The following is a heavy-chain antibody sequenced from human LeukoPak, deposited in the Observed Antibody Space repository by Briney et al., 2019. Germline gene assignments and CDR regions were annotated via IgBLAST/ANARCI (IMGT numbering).Heavy chain of an antibody. D-gene: IGHD6-25*01. J-gene: IGHJ4*02. CDR2: IIPIFGTA. CDR1: GGTFSSYA. V-gene: IGHV1-69*05. CDR3: ARAAATALHFDY. Sequence: SVKVSCKASGGTFSSYAISWVRQAPGQGLEWMGGIIPIFGTANYAQRFQGRVTITTDESTSTAYMELSSLRSEDTAVYYCARAAATALHFDYWGQGTLVTVSS.